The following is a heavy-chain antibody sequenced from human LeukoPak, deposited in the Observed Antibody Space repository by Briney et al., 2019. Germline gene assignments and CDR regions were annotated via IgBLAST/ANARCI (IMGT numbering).Heavy chain of an antibody. Sequence: GGSLRLSCAASGFTLSSYAMHWVRQAPGKGLEWVAVISYDGSNKYYADSVKGRFTISRDNSKNTLYLQMNSLRAEDTAVYYCAKDTWWELPFDYWGQGTLVTVSS. V-gene: IGHV3-30-3*01. J-gene: IGHJ4*02. D-gene: IGHD1-26*01. CDR3: AKDTWWELPFDY. CDR1: GFTLSSYA. CDR2: ISYDGSNK.